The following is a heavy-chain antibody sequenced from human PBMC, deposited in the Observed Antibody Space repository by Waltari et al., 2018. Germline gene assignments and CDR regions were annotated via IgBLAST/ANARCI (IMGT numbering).Heavy chain of an antibody. Sequence: QVQLVQSGAEVKKPGSSVKVSCKASGGTFGSYAISWVRQAPGQGLEWVVMLIPIFATANYAQKFQGRVTITADESTSTAYMDLSSLRSEDTAVYYCARGQAYHDSSAAGWGQGTMVTVSS. J-gene: IGHJ3*01. CDR1: GGTFGSYA. D-gene: IGHD3-22*01. CDR2: LIPIFATA. V-gene: IGHV1-69*18. CDR3: ARGQAYHDSSAAG.